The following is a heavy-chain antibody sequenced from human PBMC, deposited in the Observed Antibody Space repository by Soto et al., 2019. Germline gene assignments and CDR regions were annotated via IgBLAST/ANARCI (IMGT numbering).Heavy chain of an antibody. Sequence: PGGSLRLSCAASGFPFSSYAMTWVRQAPGKGLEWVSAISGSGAYTYYANSVKGRFTISRDNSKNTLYLQLNSLRAEDTAVYYCAKYGCSSTACQCDYWGQGTRVTVSS. CDR2: ISGSGAYT. D-gene: IGHD2-2*01. CDR3: AKYGCSSTACQCDY. CDR1: GFPFSSYA. V-gene: IGHV3-23*01. J-gene: IGHJ4*02.